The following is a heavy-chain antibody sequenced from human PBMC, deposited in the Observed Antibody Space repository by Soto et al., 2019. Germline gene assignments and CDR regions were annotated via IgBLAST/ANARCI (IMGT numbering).Heavy chain of an antibody. D-gene: IGHD3-3*01. CDR3: ARNKGGRWSGYFDAFDI. Sequence: QVTLKESGPVLVKPTETLTLTCTVSGFSLSNARMGVSWIRQPPGKALEWLAHIFSNDEKSYSPSLKSRLTISKDTSKSQVVLTMAKMDPVDTATYYCARNKGGRWSGYFDAFDIWGQGTMVTVSS. V-gene: IGHV2-26*01. CDR1: GFSLSNARMG. CDR2: IFSNDEK. J-gene: IGHJ3*02.